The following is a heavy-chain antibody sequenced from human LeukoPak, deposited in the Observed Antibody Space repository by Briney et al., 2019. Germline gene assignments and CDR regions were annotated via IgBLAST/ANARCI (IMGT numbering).Heavy chain of an antibody. V-gene: IGHV3-23*01. CDR3: ANNDFWSGYWDLEYFQH. CDR1: GFTFSSYA. J-gene: IGHJ1*01. D-gene: IGHD3-3*01. CDR2: ISGSGGST. Sequence: PGGSLRLSCAASGFTFSSYAMSWVRQAPGKGLEWVSAISGSGGSTYYADSVKCRFTISRDNSKNTLYLQMNSLRAEDTAVYYCANNDFWSGYWDLEYFQHWGQGTLVTVSS.